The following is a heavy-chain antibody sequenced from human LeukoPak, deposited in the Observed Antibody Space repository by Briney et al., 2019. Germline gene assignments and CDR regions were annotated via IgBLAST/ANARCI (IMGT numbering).Heavy chain of an antibody. CDR3: AGDWELLGRGEDY. V-gene: IGHV3-21*01. D-gene: IGHD1-26*01. Sequence: GGSLRLSCAASGFTFSSYSMNWVRQAPGKELEWVSSISSSSSYIYYADSVKGRFTISRDNAKNSLYLQMNSLRAEDTAVYYCAGDWELLGRGEDYWGQGTLVTVSS. J-gene: IGHJ4*02. CDR1: GFTFSSYS. CDR2: ISSSSSYI.